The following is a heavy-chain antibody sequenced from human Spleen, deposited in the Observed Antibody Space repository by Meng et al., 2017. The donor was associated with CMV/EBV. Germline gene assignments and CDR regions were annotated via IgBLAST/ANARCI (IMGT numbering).Heavy chain of an antibody. J-gene: IGHJ5*02. CDR3: ARVWGGDNWFDP. Sequence: SETLSLTCTVSRGSISSSSHYWGWVRQAPGKGLEWIGSILYGGSTFYNPSLKSRVSISIDVSKNQFSLSLSSVTAADTAVYYCARVWGGDNWFDPWGQGILVTVSS. D-gene: IGHD3-16*01. CDR1: RGSISSSSHY. V-gene: IGHV4-39*07. CDR2: ILYGGST.